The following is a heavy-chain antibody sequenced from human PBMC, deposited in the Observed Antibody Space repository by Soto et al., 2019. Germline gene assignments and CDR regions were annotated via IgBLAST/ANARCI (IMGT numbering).Heavy chain of an antibody. CDR1: GYAFSGYR. CDR3: ARDLGPPNWFDS. J-gene: IGHJ5*01. V-gene: IGHV1-18*01. Sequence: QVQLVQSGAEMKQPGASVKVSCKTSGYAFSGYRLSWVRQGPGQGLEWMGWISGYNGNTDYAQKFEGRFIMNTDTSTSTAYMELRSLRSDDTAVYYCARDLGPPNWFDSWGQGTLVTVSS. D-gene: IGHD2-8*01. CDR2: ISGYNGNT.